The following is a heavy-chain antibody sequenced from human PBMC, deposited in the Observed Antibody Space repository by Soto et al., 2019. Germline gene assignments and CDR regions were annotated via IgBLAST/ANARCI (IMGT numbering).Heavy chain of an antibody. Sequence: QVQLQESGPGLVKPSETLSLTCTVSGGSISSYYWSWIRQPPGKGLEWIGYIYYSGSTNYNPSLKNRVTISVDTSKNQFSLKLSSVTAADTAVYYCARDYYYGMDVWGQGTTVTVSS. CDR2: IYYSGST. CDR3: ARDYYYGMDV. V-gene: IGHV4-59*01. J-gene: IGHJ6*02. CDR1: GGSISSYY.